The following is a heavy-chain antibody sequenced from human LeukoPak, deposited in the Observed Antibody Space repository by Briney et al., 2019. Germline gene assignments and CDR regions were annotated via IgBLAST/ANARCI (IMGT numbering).Heavy chain of an antibody. V-gene: IGHV3-13*01. CDR2: IGTAGDT. D-gene: IGHD3-22*01. CDR3: ARGLYYYDSSGLDY. CDR1: GFTFSSYD. J-gene: IGHJ4*02. Sequence: PGGSLRISCAASGFTFSSYDRHWVRQATGKGLEWVSAIGTAGDTYYPGSVKGRFTISRENAKNSLYLQMNSLRAGDTAVYYCARGLYYYDSSGLDYWGQGTLVTVSS.